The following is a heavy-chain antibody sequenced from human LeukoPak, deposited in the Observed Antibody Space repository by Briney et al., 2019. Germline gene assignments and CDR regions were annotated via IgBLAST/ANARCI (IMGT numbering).Heavy chain of an antibody. D-gene: IGHD3-10*01. Sequence: PGGSLRLSCAASGFTFGSFSMSWVRQAPGKGLEWVAVISYDGSNKYYADSVKGRFTISRDNSKNTLYLQMNSLRAEDTAVYYCARAPASHSYYYGSDLGYWGQGTLVTVSS. CDR3: ARAPASHSYYYGSDLGY. J-gene: IGHJ4*02. CDR1: GFTFGSFS. V-gene: IGHV3-30*04. CDR2: ISYDGSNK.